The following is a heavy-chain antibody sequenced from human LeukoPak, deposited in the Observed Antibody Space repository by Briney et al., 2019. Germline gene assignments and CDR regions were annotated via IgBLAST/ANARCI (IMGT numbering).Heavy chain of an antibody. Sequence: PGGSLRLSCAASGFTFGSYSMSWVRQAPGKGLEWVSYISSSSSTIYYADSVKGRFTISRDNAKNSLYLQMNSLRAEDTAVYYCARRFHFQTYYYGSGSQFDYWGQGTLVTVPS. V-gene: IGHV3-48*01. CDR1: GFTFGSYS. CDR2: ISSSSSTI. J-gene: IGHJ4*02. CDR3: ARRFHFQTYYYGSGSQFDY. D-gene: IGHD3-10*01.